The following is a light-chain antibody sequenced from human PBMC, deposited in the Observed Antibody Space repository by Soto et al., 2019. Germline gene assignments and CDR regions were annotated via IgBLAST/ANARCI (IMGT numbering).Light chain of an antibody. V-gene: IGKV3-15*01. CDR3: KTYNSCNLT. J-gene: IGKJ4*01. CDR1: QTTNTY. CDR2: GAS. Sequence: MTEAPATLAVSPGERATRACRASQTTNTYLAWYQHKPGQAPRLVIDGASTRATGIPARFSGSGSGTEFTTTITSMQSEDFELYHRKTYNSCNLTFGGGT.